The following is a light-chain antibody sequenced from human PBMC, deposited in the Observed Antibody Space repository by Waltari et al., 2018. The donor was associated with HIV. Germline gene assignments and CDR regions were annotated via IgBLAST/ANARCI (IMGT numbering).Light chain of an antibody. J-gene: IGLJ3*02. CDR1: ISNLGGNF. V-gene: IGLV1-47*01. CDR3: STWDNSLSHWV. Sequence: QSVVTQPPSASGTPGQNISISCSGDISNLGGNFVYWYQQRPGTAPRLLIYRNDQRPSGVQDRFSGSKSATSASLAISGLRSEDEADYHCSTWDNSLSHWVFGGGTKVTVL. CDR2: RND.